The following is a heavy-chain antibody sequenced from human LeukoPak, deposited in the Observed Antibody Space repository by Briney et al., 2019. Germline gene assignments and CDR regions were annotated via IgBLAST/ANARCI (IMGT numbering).Heavy chain of an antibody. D-gene: IGHD3-10*01. CDR3: ARDLRGYGSGSYGWFDP. V-gene: IGHV1-69*04. CDR2: IIPILGIA. CDR1: RGTFSSYA. Sequence: SVKVSCKASRGTFSSYAISWVRQAPGQALEWMGRIIPILGIANYAQKFQGRVTITADKSTSTAYMELSSLRSEDTAVYYCARDLRGYGSGSYGWFDPWGQGTLVTVSS. J-gene: IGHJ5*02.